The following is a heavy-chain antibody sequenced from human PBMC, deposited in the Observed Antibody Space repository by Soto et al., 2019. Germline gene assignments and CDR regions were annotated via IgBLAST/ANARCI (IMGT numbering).Heavy chain of an antibody. J-gene: IGHJ4*02. CDR1: GGSIDDINSY. Sequence: QVQLQESGPGLVMPSQTLSLTCAVSGGSIDDINSYWTWIRQSPGRSPEWIGYIHNTGNTLYSPSRKRRLAISIDRSKSQYSQKQRAVTAADTACYYGARSTYGEGEPHFCADWGQGTQGTVSS. D-gene: IGHD2-21*01. CDR3: ARSTYGEGEPHFCAD. V-gene: IGHV4-30-4*01. CDR2: IHNTGNT.